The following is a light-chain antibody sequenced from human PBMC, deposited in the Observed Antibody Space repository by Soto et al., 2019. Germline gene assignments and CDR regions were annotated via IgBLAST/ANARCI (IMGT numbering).Light chain of an antibody. CDR2: SAS. V-gene: IGKV1-27*01. CDR3: QKFNTAPLT. Sequence: DIQMTQSPSSLSASVGDRVTITCRASQGISVYLAWYQQKPGKVPKLLIYSASTLQSGVPSRFSGSESETAFTLTIITLQPEDVASYYCQKFNTAPLTVGQGTRLEIK. J-gene: IGKJ5*01. CDR1: QGISVY.